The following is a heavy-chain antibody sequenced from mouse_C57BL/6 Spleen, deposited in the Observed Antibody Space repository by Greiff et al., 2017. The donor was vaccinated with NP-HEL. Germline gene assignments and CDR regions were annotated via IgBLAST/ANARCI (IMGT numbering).Heavy chain of an antibody. J-gene: IGHJ4*01. D-gene: IGHD1-1*01. V-gene: IGHV2-2*01. Sequence: VQLQQSGPGLVQPSQSLSITCTVSGFSLTSYGVHWVRQSPGKGLEWLGVIWSGGSTDYNAAFISRLSLSKDNSKSQVFFKMNSLQADDTAIYYCASNSLITTVVPDYAMDYWGQGTSVTVSS. CDR2: IWSGGST. CDR3: ASNSLITTVVPDYAMDY. CDR1: GFSLTSYG.